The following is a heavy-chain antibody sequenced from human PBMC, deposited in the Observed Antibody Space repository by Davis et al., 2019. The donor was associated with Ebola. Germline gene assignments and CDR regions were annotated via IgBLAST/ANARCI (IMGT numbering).Heavy chain of an antibody. Sequence: GESLKISCAASGFTFSTYWMTWVRQAPGKGLEWVSHIGGGSGAMYFADSVKGRFTISRDNAKNSLYLQMNSLRDDDTAVYYCATFIYDYSGYSGSLHWGRGTLVTVSS. V-gene: IGHV3-48*02. J-gene: IGHJ4*02. CDR3: ATFIYDYSGYSGSLH. CDR2: IGGGSGAM. CDR1: GFTFSTYW. D-gene: IGHD3-22*01.